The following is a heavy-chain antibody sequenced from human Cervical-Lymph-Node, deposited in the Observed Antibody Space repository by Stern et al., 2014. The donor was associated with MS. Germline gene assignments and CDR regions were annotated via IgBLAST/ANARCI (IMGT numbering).Heavy chain of an antibody. CDR1: GFTFNNHA. V-gene: IGHV3-21*02. CDR3: ARIKSKILYGMDV. J-gene: IGHJ6*02. Sequence: EVQLVESGGGLVKPGGSLRLSCAASGFTFNNHAMNWVRQAPGKGLEWVSSISTRSTNLYYADSVRGRFTISRDNAQNFMYLQMNSLTIEDTAVYYCARIKSKILYGMDVWGPGTTVTVSS. CDR2: ISTRSTNL.